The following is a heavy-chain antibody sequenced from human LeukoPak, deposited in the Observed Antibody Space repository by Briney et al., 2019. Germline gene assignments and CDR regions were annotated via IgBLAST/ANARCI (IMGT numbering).Heavy chain of an antibody. V-gene: IGHV5-51*01. CDR1: GYSLTSHW. CDR3: ARPRGDYGDPRDAFDI. Sequence: GESLKISCKGSGYSLTSHWIGWVRQMPGRGLEWMGIIYPGDSDTRYSPSFQGQVSISADKTISTAFLQWSSLKASDTAMYYCARPRGDYGDPRDAFDIWGQGTMVTVSS. D-gene: IGHD4-17*01. J-gene: IGHJ3*02. CDR2: IYPGDSDT.